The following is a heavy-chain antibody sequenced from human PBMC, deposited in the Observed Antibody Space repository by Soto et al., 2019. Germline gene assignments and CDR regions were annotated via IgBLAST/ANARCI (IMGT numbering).Heavy chain of an antibody. CDR2: ISYDGSNK. Sequence: LRLSCAASGFTFSSYAMHWVRQAPGKGLEWVAVISYDGSNKYYADSVKGRFTISRDNSKNTLYLQMNSLRAEDTAVYYCARDGVRRPDGYCSGGSCYSASLGMDVWGQGTTVTVSS. J-gene: IGHJ6*02. D-gene: IGHD2-15*01. CDR1: GFTFSSYA. CDR3: ARDGVRRPDGYCSGGSCYSASLGMDV. V-gene: IGHV3-30-3*01.